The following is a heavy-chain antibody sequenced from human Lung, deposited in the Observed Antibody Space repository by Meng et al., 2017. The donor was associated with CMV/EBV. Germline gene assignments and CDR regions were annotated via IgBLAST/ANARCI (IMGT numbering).Heavy chain of an antibody. J-gene: IGHJ3*02. D-gene: IGHD3-10*01. V-gene: IGHV3-74*01. CDR3: AREPGRGAFDI. CDR2: IYSDGIST. Sequence: GESLKISCSVSGINSNTYWMHWVRQVPGKRLVWLSRIYSDGISTRYADSVKGRFTISRDNTKSTLYLQMNGLRAEDTAVYYCAREPGRGAFDIWGQGTMVTVSS. CDR1: GINSNTYW.